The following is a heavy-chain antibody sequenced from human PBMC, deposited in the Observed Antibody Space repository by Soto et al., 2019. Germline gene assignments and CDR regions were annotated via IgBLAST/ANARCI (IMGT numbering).Heavy chain of an antibody. CDR1: GGSMSDYF. CDR2: KSISGST. J-gene: IGHJ4*02. V-gene: IGHV4-4*07. D-gene: IGHD3-16*01. CDR3: ARSLGSAAGWSFDV. Sequence: KPSETLSLTCTVSGGSMSDYFWTWIRLPAGKRLEWIGRKSISGSTDYNPSLKGRASMSVDTSKNQFSLRLISVTAADTALYYCARSLGSAAGWSFDVWGQGILVTVSS.